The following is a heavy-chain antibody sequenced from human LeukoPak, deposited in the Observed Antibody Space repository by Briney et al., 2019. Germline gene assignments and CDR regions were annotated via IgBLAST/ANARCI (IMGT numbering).Heavy chain of an antibody. CDR3: AKASVWTMVRVVSYFDE. D-gene: IGHD3-10*01. CDR2: ISGSGDNT. Sequence: GGSLRLSCAASGFTFSNAWMSWVRQAPGKGLEWVSGISGSGDNTWYADSVKGRFTISRDNSKKTLYLQMHSLRAEDTAVYYCAKASVWTMVRVVSYFDEWGQGIQVTVSS. CDR1: GFTFSNAW. J-gene: IGHJ4*02. V-gene: IGHV3-23*01.